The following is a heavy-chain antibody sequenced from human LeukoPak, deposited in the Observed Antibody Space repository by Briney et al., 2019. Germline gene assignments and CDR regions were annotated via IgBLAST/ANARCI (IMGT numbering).Heavy chain of an antibody. D-gene: IGHD3-9*01. Sequence: PGGSLRLSCAASGFTVSSNYMSWVRQAPGKWLEWVSVIYSGGSTYYADSVKGRFTISRDNSKNTLYLQMNSLRAEDTAVYYCASDPIDAYYFDYWGQGTLVTVSS. J-gene: IGHJ4*02. CDR3: ASDPIDAYYFDY. CDR1: GFTVSSNY. CDR2: IYSGGST. V-gene: IGHV3-66*01.